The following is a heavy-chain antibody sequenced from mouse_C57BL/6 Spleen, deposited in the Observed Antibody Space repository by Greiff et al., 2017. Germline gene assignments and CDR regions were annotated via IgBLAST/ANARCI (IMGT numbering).Heavy chain of an antibody. V-gene: IGHV2-6-1*01. CDR3: ARHGGYDYDSYYFDY. Sequence: VKLVESGPGLVAPSQSLSITCTVSGFSLTSYGVHWVRQPPGKGLEWLVVIWSDGSTTYNSALKSRLSISKDNSKSQVFLKMNSLQTDDTAMYYCARHGGYDYDSYYFDYWGQGTTLTVSS. CDR1: GFSLTSYG. D-gene: IGHD2-4*01. J-gene: IGHJ2*01. CDR2: IWSDGST.